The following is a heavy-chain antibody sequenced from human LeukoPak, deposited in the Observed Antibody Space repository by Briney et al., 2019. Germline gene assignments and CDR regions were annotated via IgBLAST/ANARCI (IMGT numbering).Heavy chain of an antibody. D-gene: IGHD1-1*01. CDR1: GFTFSSYS. CDR3: ARRVTTAYDY. V-gene: IGHV3-48*02. J-gene: IGHJ4*02. CDR2: ISSSSSSSI. Sequence: GGSLRLSCAASGFTFSSYSMNWVRQAPGKGLEWVSYISSSSSSSIHYADSVKGRFTISRDNAKNSVYLQMNSLRDEDTAVYYCARRVTTAYDYWGQGTLVTVSS.